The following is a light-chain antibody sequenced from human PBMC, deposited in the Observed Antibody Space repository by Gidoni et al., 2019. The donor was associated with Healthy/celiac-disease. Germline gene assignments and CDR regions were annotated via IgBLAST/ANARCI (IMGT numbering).Light chain of an antibody. Sequence: DIQMTQPPSSLSASVGDRVTITRRASQSISSYLNWYQQKPGKAPKLLIYAASNLQSGVPSKFSGSGSGTDFTLTISSLQPEDFATYYCQQSYSTPSTFGPGTKVEIK. CDR1: QSISSY. J-gene: IGKJ3*01. V-gene: IGKV1-39*01. CDR3: QQSYSTPST. CDR2: AAS.